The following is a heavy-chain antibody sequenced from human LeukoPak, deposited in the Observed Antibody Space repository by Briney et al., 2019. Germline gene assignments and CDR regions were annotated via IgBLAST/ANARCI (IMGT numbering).Heavy chain of an antibody. D-gene: IGHD3-22*01. Sequence: SQTLSLTCTVSGGSISSGGYYWSWIRQHPGKGLEWIVYIYYSGSTYYNPSLKSRVTISVDTSKNQFSLKLSSVTAADTAVYYCARAAWIFVRDSSPLLDYWGQGTLVTVSS. V-gene: IGHV4-31*03. J-gene: IGHJ4*02. CDR3: ARAAWIFVRDSSPLLDY. CDR1: GGSISSGGYY. CDR2: IYYSGST.